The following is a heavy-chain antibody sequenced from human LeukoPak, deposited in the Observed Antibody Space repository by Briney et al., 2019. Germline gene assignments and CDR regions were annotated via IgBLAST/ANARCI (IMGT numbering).Heavy chain of an antibody. CDR3: ARGSTSGLKSYYFDY. CDR1: GFTFRNYV. Sequence: GGSLRLSCAASGFTFRNYVINWVRQAPGKGLEWVSSFSSGSTFIYYADSVKGRFTISRDNANTSLFLQMSSLRDGDTAVYYCARGSTSGLKSYYFDYWGQGTLVTVSS. V-gene: IGHV3-21*01. D-gene: IGHD6-13*01. J-gene: IGHJ4*02. CDR2: FSSGSTFI.